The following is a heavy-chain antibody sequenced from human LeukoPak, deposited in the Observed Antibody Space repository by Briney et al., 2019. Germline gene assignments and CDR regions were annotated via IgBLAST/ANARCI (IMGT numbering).Heavy chain of an antibody. Sequence: GGSLRLSCAASGFTFSSHGMHWVRQGPGKGLEWVAFIQYDGSDKFYADSVRGRFTISRDNSKNTLYLQMNSLRVEDTAVCYCARDVKLTPFHYWGQGTLVTVSS. D-gene: IGHD2/OR15-2a*01. CDR3: ARDVKLTPFHY. V-gene: IGHV3-30*02. J-gene: IGHJ4*02. CDR1: GFTFSSHG. CDR2: IQYDGSDK.